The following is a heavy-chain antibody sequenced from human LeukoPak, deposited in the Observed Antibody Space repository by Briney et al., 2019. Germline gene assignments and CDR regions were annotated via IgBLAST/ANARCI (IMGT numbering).Heavy chain of an antibody. CDR1: GFTVSSNY. D-gene: IGHD5-18*01. Sequence: GGSLRLSCAASGFTVSSNYMSWVRQAPGKGLEWVSVIYSGGSTYYADSVKGRFTISRHNSKNTLYLQMNSLRAEDTAVYYCARGNQLSGYSYGYGYYFDYWGQGTLVTVSS. J-gene: IGHJ4*02. CDR2: IYSGGST. V-gene: IGHV3-53*04. CDR3: ARGNQLSGYSYGYGYYFDY.